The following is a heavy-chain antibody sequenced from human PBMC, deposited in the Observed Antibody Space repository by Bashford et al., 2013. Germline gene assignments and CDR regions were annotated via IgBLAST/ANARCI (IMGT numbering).Heavy chain of an antibody. V-gene: IGHV4-31*03. D-gene: IGHD3-10*02. CDR3: ARDPSYDVVPDV. J-gene: IGHJ6*02. Sequence: SETLSLTCSVSGGFINSGGDYWSWLRHHPRTGLEWIGNIYYSGSTHYNPSFRSRVTMSVDTSKNQFSLKLSSVTAADTAVYYCARDPSYDVVPDVWGQGTTVTVSS. CDR2: IYYSGST. CDR1: GGFINSGGDY.